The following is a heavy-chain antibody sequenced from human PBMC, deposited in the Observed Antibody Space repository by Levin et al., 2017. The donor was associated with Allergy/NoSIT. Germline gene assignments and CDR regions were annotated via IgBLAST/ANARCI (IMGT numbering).Heavy chain of an antibody. CDR3: ARGRSARGIQLFCGAFDI. J-gene: IGHJ3*02. Sequence: LSLTCAASGFTFSSYWMHWVRQAPGKGLVWVSRINSDGSSTSYADSVKGRFTISRDNAKNTLYLQMNSLRAEDTAVYYCARGRSARGIQLFCGAFDIWGQGTMVTVSS. D-gene: IGHD5-18*01. CDR2: INSDGSST. CDR1: GFTFSSYW. V-gene: IGHV3-74*01.